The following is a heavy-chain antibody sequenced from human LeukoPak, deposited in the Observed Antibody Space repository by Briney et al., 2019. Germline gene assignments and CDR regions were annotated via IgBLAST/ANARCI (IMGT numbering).Heavy chain of an antibody. CDR3: ARVRGLRSPFDY. CDR1: GGSISSYY. D-gene: IGHD5-12*01. J-gene: IGHJ4*02. Sequence: SETLSLTCTFSGGSISSYYWSWIRQPAGKGLEWIGRIHTSGSTNYNPSLKSRVTMSVDTSKNHFSLKLSSVTAADTAVYYCARVRGLRSPFDYWGRGTLVTVSS. CDR2: IHTSGST. V-gene: IGHV4-4*07.